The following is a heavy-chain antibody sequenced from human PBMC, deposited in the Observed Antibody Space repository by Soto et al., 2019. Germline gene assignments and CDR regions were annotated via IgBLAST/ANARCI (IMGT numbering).Heavy chain of an antibody. CDR1: GGSISSGSYY. J-gene: IGHJ5*02. Sequence: SETLSLTCTVSGGSISSGSYYWGWIRQPPGKGLEWIASIYYSGSTYYNPSLKSRVTISVDKSKNQFSLRLSSVSAADTAVYYCARDSLTGNYFDPWGQGTLVTVSS. CDR2: IYYSGST. D-gene: IGHD1-7*01. V-gene: IGHV4-39*07. CDR3: ARDSLTGNYFDP.